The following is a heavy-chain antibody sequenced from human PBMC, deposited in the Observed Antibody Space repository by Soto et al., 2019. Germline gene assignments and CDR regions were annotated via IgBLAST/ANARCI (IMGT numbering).Heavy chain of an antibody. J-gene: IGHJ2*01. CDR2: IKQGGSER. D-gene: IGHD2-2*01. Sequence: EVQLVESGGGLVQPGASVRLSCGASGASFNNYWITWVRQSPVKGLEWLAHIKQGGSERFYVDYVKGRFTISRDNAENSLELGMNSLRGEDTADYFWARGVTSTGGRTFWYFDLWGRGTLVTVSS. CDR1: GASFNNYW. V-gene: IGHV3-7*01. CDR3: ARGVTSTGGRTFWYFDL.